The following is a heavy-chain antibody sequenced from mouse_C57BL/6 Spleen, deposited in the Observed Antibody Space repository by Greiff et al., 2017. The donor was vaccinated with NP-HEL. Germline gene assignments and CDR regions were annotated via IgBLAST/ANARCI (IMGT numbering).Heavy chain of an antibody. CDR2: ISSGSSTI. Sequence: DVKLVESGGGLVKPGGSLKLSCAASGFTFSDYGMHWVRQAPEKGLEWVAYISSGSSTIYYADTVKGRFTISRDNAKNTLFLQMTSLRSEDTAMYYCARSHYSNFLDYWGQGTTLTVSS. J-gene: IGHJ2*01. CDR1: GFTFSDYG. CDR3: ARSHYSNFLDY. D-gene: IGHD2-5*01. V-gene: IGHV5-17*01.